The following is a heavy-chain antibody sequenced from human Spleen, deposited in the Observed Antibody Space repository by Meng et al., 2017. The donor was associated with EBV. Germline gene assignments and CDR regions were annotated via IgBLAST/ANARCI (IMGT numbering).Heavy chain of an antibody. CDR3: ARVKRYFDWLLPYFDY. Sequence: QGRLEELGPGLWKPYQTLSITCAVSGGSISSGGYYWSWIRQPPGKGLEWIGYIYYSGSTYYNPSLKSRVTISVDTSKNQFSLKLSSVTAADTAVYYCARVKRYFDWLLPYFDYWGQGTLVTVSS. J-gene: IGHJ4*02. D-gene: IGHD3-9*01. CDR2: IYYSGST. CDR1: GGSISSGGYY. V-gene: IGHV4-30-4*01.